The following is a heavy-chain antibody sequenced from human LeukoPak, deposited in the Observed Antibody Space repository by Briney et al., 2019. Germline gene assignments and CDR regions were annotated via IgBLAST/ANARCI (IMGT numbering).Heavy chain of an antibody. CDR1: GFTFSSYW. V-gene: IGHV3-7*01. J-gene: IGHJ4*02. Sequence: GGSLRLSCAASGFTFSSYWMSWVRQAPGKGLEWVANIKQDGSEKYYVDSVKGRFTISRDNAKNSLYLQMNSLRAEDTAVYYCARVILTGYGAYDYWGQGTLVTVSS. CDR3: ARVILTGYGAYDY. CDR2: IKQDGSEK. D-gene: IGHD3-9*01.